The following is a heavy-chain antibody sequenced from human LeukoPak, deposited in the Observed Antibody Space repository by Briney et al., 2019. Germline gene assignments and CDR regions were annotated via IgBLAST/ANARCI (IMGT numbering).Heavy chain of an antibody. CDR1: GFTFSSYA. V-gene: IGHV3-23*01. Sequence: GGSLRLSCAASGFTFSSYAMSWVRQAPGKGLEWVSFISPSGDRTSNADSVEGRFTISRDNTRNTLYLQMNSLRDGDTGVYYCAIMHGYYDGSGFWVQWGQGTLVTVSS. J-gene: IGHJ4*02. CDR2: ISPSGDRT. CDR3: AIMHGYYDGSGFWVQ. D-gene: IGHD3-22*01.